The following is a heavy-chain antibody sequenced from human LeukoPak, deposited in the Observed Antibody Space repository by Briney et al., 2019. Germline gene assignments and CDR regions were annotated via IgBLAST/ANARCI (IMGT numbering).Heavy chain of an antibody. J-gene: IGHJ4*02. CDR3: ARDKDWAFDY. D-gene: IGHD3/OR15-3a*01. CDR1: GFTFDDYT. V-gene: IGHV3-43*01. CDR2: ISWDGGST. Sequence: GGSLRLSCAASGFTFDDYTMHWVRQAPGKGLEWVSLISWDGGSTYYADSVKGRFTISRDNAQNSLYLQMNSLRVEDTAVYYCARDKDWAFDYWGQGILVTVSS.